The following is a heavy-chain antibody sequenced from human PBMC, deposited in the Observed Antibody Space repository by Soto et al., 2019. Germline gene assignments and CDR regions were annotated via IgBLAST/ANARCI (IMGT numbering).Heavy chain of an antibody. J-gene: IGHJ5*02. D-gene: IGHD5-18*01. Sequence: SETLSLTCTVSGGSVSSGSYYWSWIRQPPGKGLELIGYIYYSGSSNYNPSLKSRVTISVDTSKNQFSLKLSFVTAADTAVYYCARGVPYSYGYISWFDPWGQGTLVTVSS. V-gene: IGHV4-61*01. CDR3: ARGVPYSYGYISWFDP. CDR1: GGSVSSGSYY. CDR2: IYYSGSS.